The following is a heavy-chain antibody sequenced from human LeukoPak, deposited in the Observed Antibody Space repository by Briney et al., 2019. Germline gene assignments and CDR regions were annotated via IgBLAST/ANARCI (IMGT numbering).Heavy chain of an antibody. CDR1: RFTFSSYS. J-gene: IGHJ6*03. CDR2: ISSSSSYI. V-gene: IGHV3-21*01. Sequence: GGSLRLSCAASRFTFSSYSMNWVRQAPGKGLEWVSSISSSSSYIYYADSVKGRFTISRDNAKNSLYLQMNSLRAEDTAVYYCASSPRRYDLHYYYMDVWGKGTTVTISS. D-gene: IGHD5-12*01. CDR3: ASSPRRYDLHYYYMDV.